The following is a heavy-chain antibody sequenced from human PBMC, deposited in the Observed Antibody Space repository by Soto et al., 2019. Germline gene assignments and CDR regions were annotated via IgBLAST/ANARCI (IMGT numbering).Heavy chain of an antibody. CDR1: GGSISSYY. CDR3: ARRYSRAFDI. Sequence: QVQLQESGPGLVKPSETLSLTCTVSGGSISSYYWSGIRQPPGKGLEWIGYIYYSGSTNYNHSLKSRVTISVDTSKNQFSLNLSSVTAADTAVYYCARRYSRAFDIWCQGTMGTVSS. D-gene: IGHD6-13*01. CDR2: IYYSGST. J-gene: IGHJ3*02. V-gene: IGHV4-59*08.